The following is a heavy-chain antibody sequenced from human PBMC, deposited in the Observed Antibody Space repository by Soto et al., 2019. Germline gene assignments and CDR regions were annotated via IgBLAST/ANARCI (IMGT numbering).Heavy chain of an antibody. CDR1: GGSISNSSNH. CDR3: ATHPPYGPLDH. CDR2: IYYSENT. Sequence: TSETLSLTCTVSGGSISNSSNHWGWIRQPPGKGLEWIGNIYYSENTYYNPSLKSRVTISVDTSKNQFSLRLTSVTAADTAVYYGATHPPYGPLDHWGQGTLVTVSS. V-gene: IGHV4-39*01. J-gene: IGHJ4*02. D-gene: IGHD4-17*01.